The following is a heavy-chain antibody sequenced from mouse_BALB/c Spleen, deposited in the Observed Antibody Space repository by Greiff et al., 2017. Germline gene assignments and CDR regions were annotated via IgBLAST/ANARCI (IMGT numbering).Heavy chain of an antibody. D-gene: IGHD2-1*01. CDR2: INPYNDGT. Sequence: EVQLQESGPELVKPGASVKMSCKASGYTFTSYVMHWVKQKPGQGLEWIGYINPYNDGTKYNEKFKGKATLTSDKSSSTAYMELSSLTSEDSAVYYCARERNLLSEGSYYAMDYWGQGTSVTVSS. CDR3: ARERNLLSEGSYYAMDY. V-gene: IGHV1-14*01. J-gene: IGHJ4*01. CDR1: GYTFTSYV.